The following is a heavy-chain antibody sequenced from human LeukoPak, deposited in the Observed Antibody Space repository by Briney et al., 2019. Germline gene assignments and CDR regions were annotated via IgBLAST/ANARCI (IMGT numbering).Heavy chain of an antibody. CDR3: AREVVVITRYFDH. CDR1: GGSISSGGYY. D-gene: IGHD3-22*01. J-gene: IGHJ4*02. CDR2: IYYSGST. Sequence: SETLSLTCTVSGGSISSGGYYWSWIRQHPGKGLEWIGYIYYSGSTFYNPSLKSRVTISVDTSKNQFSLKLNSVTAADTAVYYCAREVVVITRYFDHWGQGTLVTVSS. V-gene: IGHV4-31*03.